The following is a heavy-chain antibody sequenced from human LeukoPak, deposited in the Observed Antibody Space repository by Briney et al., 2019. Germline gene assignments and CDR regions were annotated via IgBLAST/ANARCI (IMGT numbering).Heavy chain of an antibody. J-gene: IGHJ5*02. CDR3: ARGWELSS. CDR1: GYTFNSYA. D-gene: IGHD1-26*01. Sequence: ASVKVSCKASGYTFNSYAISWVRQAPGQGLEWMGWVSIYNGHTDYAQNLQGRVTMTTDTSTSTAYMELRSLRSDDTALYYCARGWELSSWGQGTLVTVSS. V-gene: IGHV1-18*01. CDR2: VSIYNGHT.